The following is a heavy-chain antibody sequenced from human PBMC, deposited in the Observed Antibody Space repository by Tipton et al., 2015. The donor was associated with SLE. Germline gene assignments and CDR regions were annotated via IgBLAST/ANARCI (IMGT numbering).Heavy chain of an antibody. CDR1: GFTFSSNA. J-gene: IGHJ4*02. D-gene: IGHD3-9*01. CDR3: AKDRSYFAGFDY. CDR2: ISGSGGRT. V-gene: IGHV3-23*01. Sequence: SLRLSCAASGFTFSSNAMSWVRQAPGKGLEWVSGISGSGGRTYYADSVKGRFTISRDNSKNTLYLQMNSLRAEDTAVYYCAKDRSYFAGFDYWGQGTLVTVSS.